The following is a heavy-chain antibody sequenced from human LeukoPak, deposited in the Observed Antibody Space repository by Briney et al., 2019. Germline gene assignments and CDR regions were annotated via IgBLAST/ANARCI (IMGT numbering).Heavy chain of an antibody. Sequence: PSETLSLTCTVSGGSISSGGYYWSWIRQPPGKGLEWIGYIYHSGSTYYNPSLKSRVTISVDRSKNQFSLKLSSVTAADTAVYYCARSYDSSGPGAFDIWGQGTMVTVSS. J-gene: IGHJ3*02. D-gene: IGHD3-22*01. CDR1: GGSISSGGYY. V-gene: IGHV4-30-2*01. CDR3: ARSYDSSGPGAFDI. CDR2: IYHSGST.